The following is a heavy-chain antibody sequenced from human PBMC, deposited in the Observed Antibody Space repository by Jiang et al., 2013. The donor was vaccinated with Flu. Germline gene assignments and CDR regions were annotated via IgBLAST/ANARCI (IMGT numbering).Heavy chain of an antibody. V-gene: IGHV1-24*01. D-gene: IGHD3-10*01. Sequence: GAEVKKPGASVKVSCKVSGYTLTELSMHWVRQAPGKGLEWMGGFDPEDGETIYAQKFQGRVTMTEDTSTGTAYMELSSLRSEDTAVYYCATGEPHPWRFGAPGGYYYYGMDVWGQGTTVTVSS. CDR2: FDPEDGET. CDR3: ATGEPHPWRFGAPGGYYYYGMDV. CDR1: GYTLTELS. J-gene: IGHJ6*02.